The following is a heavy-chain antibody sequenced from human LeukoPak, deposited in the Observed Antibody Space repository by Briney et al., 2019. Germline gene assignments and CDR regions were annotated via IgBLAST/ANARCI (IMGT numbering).Heavy chain of an antibody. Sequence: GESLRLSCAASGFTFSSYTKHWVRQAPGKGLEWVADISYHGVNKHYADSVEGRFTISRDNSKNTLLLQMNTLRGADTAVYYCARYGMALNRRGYLDSWGQGTLVTVSS. D-gene: IGHD1-14*01. CDR2: ISYHGVNK. CDR1: GFTFSSYT. J-gene: IGHJ4*02. V-gene: IGHV3-30-3*01. CDR3: ARYGMALNRRGYLDS.